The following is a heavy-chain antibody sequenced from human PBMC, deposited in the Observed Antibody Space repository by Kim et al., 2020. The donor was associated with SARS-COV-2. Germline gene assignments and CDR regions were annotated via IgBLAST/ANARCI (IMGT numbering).Heavy chain of an antibody. CDR3: ARGWIAVAGNAFYN. V-gene: IGHV4-34*01. J-gene: IGHJ3*02. D-gene: IGHD6-19*01. CDR1: GGSFSGYY. CDR2: INHSGST. Sequence: SETLSLTCAVYGGSFSGYYWSWIRQPPGKGLEWIGEINHSGSTNYNPSLKSRVTISVDTSKNQFSLKLSSVTAADTAVYYCARGWIAVAGNAFYNWGQGTMVTVSS.